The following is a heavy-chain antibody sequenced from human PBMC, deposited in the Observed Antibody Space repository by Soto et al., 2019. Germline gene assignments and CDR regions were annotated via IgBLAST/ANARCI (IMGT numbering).Heavy chain of an antibody. J-gene: IGHJ4*02. CDR1: GFTFSSYA. CDR2: ISFDGSNK. Sequence: QVQLVESGGGVVQPGRSLRLSCAASGFTFSSYAMHWVRQAPGKGLAWVAVISFDGSNKYYADSVKGRFTISRDNSKNALYRQMNSLRAEDTAVYYCARDRVTMVRGVIITRKGFDYWGQGTLVTVSS. D-gene: IGHD3-10*01. CDR3: ARDRVTMVRGVIITRKGFDY. V-gene: IGHV3-30-3*01.